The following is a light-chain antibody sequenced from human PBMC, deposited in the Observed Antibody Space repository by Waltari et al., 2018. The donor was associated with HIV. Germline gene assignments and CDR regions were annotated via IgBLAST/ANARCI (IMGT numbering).Light chain of an antibody. CDR3: QAWDSSTVV. Sequence: SYELTQPPSVSVSPGQTASITSSGDTLGDKYACWYQQKPGQSPVLVIYQDTKRPSGIPELFSGSNSGNTATLTISGTQTLDEADYYCQAWDSSTVVFGGGTKLTVL. CDR1: TLGDKY. V-gene: IGLV3-1*01. CDR2: QDT. J-gene: IGLJ2*01.